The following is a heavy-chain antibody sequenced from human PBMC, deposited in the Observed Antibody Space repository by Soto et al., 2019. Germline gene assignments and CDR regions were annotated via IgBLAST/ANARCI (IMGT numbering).Heavy chain of an antibody. CDR1: GYNFNNNW. Sequence: GESLNISCTASGYNFNNNWIGWVRQTPGKGLEWMGRIEPSDSYIDYSTSFKGHVTISSDKSIKTVYLQWSSLKASDTAMYYCARLRSLHSTIKFGNDFDCWGQGALVTVSS. V-gene: IGHV5-10-1*01. CDR3: ARLRSLHSTIKFGNDFDC. CDR2: IEPSDSYI. D-gene: IGHD1-1*01. J-gene: IGHJ4*02.